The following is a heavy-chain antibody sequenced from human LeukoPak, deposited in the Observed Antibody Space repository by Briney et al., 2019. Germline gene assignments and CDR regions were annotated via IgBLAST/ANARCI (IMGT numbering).Heavy chain of an antibody. CDR1: GFTVSSSY. D-gene: IGHD3-10*01. J-gene: IGHJ4*02. CDR2: IYSGGST. CDR3: ERVFMASFDY. Sequence: PGGSLRLSCAASGFTVSSSYMSWVRQAPGKGLEWVSVIYSGGSTYYADSVKGRFTISRDNSKNTLYLQMNSLRAEDTAVYYCERVFMASFDYWGQGTLVTVSS. V-gene: IGHV3-66*01.